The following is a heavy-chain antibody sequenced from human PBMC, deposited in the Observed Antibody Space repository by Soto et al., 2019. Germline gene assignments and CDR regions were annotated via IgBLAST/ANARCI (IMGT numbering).Heavy chain of an antibody. D-gene: IGHD2-2*01. Sequence: QVTLKESGPALVKPTEPLTLTCTVSGFSLTTGKMGVSWIRQPPGKALEWLAHIFSDNERSYSTSLQGRLTISKDSSGSQVDLSMTNVDTVDTATYYCARMKVDAYQFYYVMDVWGQMTTVTVSS. CDR1: GFSLTTGKMG. J-gene: IGHJ6*02. CDR3: ARMKVDAYQFYYVMDV. CDR2: IFSDNER. V-gene: IGHV2-26*01.